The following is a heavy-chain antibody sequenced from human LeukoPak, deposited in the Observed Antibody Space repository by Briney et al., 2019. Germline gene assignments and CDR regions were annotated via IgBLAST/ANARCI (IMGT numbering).Heavy chain of an antibody. CDR3: ATNIEGYGEYTHFQH. CDR1: GLTFSSYG. D-gene: IGHD5-12*01. J-gene: IGHJ1*01. Sequence: GGSLRLSCAASGLTFSSYGMHWVRQAPGKGLEWVAVISYDGSKIYYADSVKGRFTISRDNSKNRLYLQMTSLRAEDTAFYYCATNIEGYGEYTHFQHWGQGTLVTVSS. V-gene: IGHV3-30*03. CDR2: ISYDGSKI.